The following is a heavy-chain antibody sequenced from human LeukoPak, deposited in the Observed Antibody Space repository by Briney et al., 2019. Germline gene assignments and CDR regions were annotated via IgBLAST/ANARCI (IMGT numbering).Heavy chain of an antibody. CDR2: ISYSGESA. CDR1: GFTVSSYA. CDR3: AKDRGSGYHYFDY. J-gene: IGHJ4*02. V-gene: IGHV3-23*01. Sequence: PRRSLRLSWPVSGFTVSSYAMSSVRQAPGRGLEWVSVISYSGESACYADSVKGRFPISRDNSKNTLYLQMNSLRAEDTAVYYCAKDRGSGYHYFDYWGQGTLVTVSS. D-gene: IGHD3-22*01.